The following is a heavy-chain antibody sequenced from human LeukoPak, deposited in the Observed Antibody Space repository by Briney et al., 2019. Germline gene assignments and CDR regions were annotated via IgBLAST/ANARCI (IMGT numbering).Heavy chain of an antibody. CDR2: IYYSGTT. V-gene: IGHV4-59*01. CDR3: ARGVVVITPRD. Sequence: TSETLSLTCPVSGGSISSDYWSWVRQSPGKGLEWIGYIYYSGTTNYSPSLKGRATISVDTSRNQFSLKLSSVTAADTAVYYCARGVVVITPRDWGQGTLVTVSS. CDR1: GGSISSDY. J-gene: IGHJ4*02. D-gene: IGHD3-22*01.